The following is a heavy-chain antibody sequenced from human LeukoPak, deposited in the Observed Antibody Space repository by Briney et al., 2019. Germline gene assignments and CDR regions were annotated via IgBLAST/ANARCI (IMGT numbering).Heavy chain of an antibody. J-gene: IGHJ4*02. CDR2: INASGST. Sequence: SETLSLTCSVSGGSISSYYWSWIRQTAGKGLEWIGRINASGSTSYNPSLKSRVIISVDTSKNQFSLKLSSVTAADTAVYYCARHVDYYDSSGYYYRPHFDYWGQGTLVTVSS. D-gene: IGHD3-22*01. CDR3: ARHVDYYDSSGYYYRPHFDY. CDR1: GGSISSYY. V-gene: IGHV4-4*07.